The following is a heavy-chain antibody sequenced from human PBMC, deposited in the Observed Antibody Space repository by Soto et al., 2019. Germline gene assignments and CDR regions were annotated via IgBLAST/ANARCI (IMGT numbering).Heavy chain of an antibody. J-gene: IGHJ4*02. Sequence: SETLSLTCAVYGGSFSGYYWSWIRQPPGKGLEWIGEINHSGSTNYNPSLKSRVTISVDTSKNQFSLKLSSVTAADTAVYYCARVKIVVVVAANRYFDYWGQGTLVTVSS. CDR3: ARVKIVVVVAANRYFDY. CDR2: INHSGST. V-gene: IGHV4-34*01. D-gene: IGHD2-15*01. CDR1: GGSFSGYY.